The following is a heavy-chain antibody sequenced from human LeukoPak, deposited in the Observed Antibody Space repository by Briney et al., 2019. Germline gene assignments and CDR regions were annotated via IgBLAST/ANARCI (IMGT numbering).Heavy chain of an antibody. CDR1: GFTFSSYW. Sequence: PGGSLRLSCAASGFTFSSYWMHWVRQAPGKGLMWVSRINSDGSSISYADSVKGRFTISRDNAKNTLFLQMSSLRVEDTAVYYCARESPSCSRCFQHWGQGTLVIVSS. CDR2: INSDGSSI. V-gene: IGHV3-74*01. D-gene: IGHD2-2*01. J-gene: IGHJ1*01. CDR3: ARESPSCSRCFQH.